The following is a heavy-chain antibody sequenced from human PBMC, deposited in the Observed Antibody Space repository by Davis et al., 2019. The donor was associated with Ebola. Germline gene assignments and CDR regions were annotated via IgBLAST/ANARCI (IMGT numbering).Heavy chain of an antibody. CDR2: INPSGGST. CDR1: GYTFTSYY. Sequence: ASVKVSCKASGYTFTSYYMHWVRQAPGQGLEWMGIINPSGGSTSYAQKFQGRVTMTRDTSTSTVYMELSSLRSEDTAVYYCARDIVVVVAATLGYGMDVWGQGTTVTVSS. J-gene: IGHJ6*02. V-gene: IGHV1-46*01. D-gene: IGHD2-15*01. CDR3: ARDIVVVVAATLGYGMDV.